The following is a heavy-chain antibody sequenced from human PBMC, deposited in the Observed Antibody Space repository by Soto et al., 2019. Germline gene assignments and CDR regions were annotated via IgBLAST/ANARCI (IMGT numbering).Heavy chain of an antibody. CDR1: GGSFSGYY. CDR3: ARSFCSSTSCYFRY. Sequence: QVQLQQWGAGLLKPSETLSLTCAVYGGSFSGYYWSWIRQPPGKGLEWIGEINHSGSTNYNPSLKSRVTISVDTSKNQFSLKLSSVTAADTAVYYCARSFCSSTSCYFRYWGQGTLVTVSS. J-gene: IGHJ4*02. D-gene: IGHD2-2*01. V-gene: IGHV4-34*01. CDR2: INHSGST.